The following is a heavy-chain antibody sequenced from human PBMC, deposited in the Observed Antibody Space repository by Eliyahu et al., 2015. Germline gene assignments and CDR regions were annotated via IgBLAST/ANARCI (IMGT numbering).Heavy chain of an antibody. V-gene: IGHV3-33*01. CDR1: GFTFRNYG. D-gene: IGHD3/OR15-3a*01. CDR2: IWYDGSKK. J-gene: IGHJ3*02. CDR3: ASEAAIGLEDAFDI. Sequence: PGRSLRLSCAASGFTFRNYGMHWVRQAPGKGLEWVAVIWYDGSKKYYADSVKGRFSISRDNSKNTLYLQMNTLRAEDTAVYYCASEAAIGLEDAFDIWGQGTMVTVAS.